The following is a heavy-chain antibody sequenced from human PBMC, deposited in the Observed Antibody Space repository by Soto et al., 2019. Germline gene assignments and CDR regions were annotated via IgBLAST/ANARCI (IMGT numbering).Heavy chain of an antibody. CDR1: GGTFSSYT. V-gene: IGHV1-69*04. CDR3: ARETDV. Sequence: QVQLVHSGAEVKKPGSSVKVSCKASGGTFSSYTITWVRQAPGQGLEWMGSIIPILGIANYAQKFQGRVTITADKSTTTAYMELSSLRSEDTAVFYCARETDVWGQGTTVTVSS. CDR2: IIPILGIA. J-gene: IGHJ6*02.